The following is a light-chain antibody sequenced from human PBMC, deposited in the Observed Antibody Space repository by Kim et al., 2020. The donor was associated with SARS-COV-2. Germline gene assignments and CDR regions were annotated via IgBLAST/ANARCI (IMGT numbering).Light chain of an antibody. CDR1: QDITNY. CDR3: QQYDRRLS. V-gene: IGKV1-33*01. CDR2: DAS. J-gene: IGKJ4*01. Sequence: DIQMTQSPSSLSASVGDRVTITCQASQDITNYLNWYQQKPGKAPKLLIYDASNLETGVPSRFSGRGSGTDFTFTISSLQHEDTATYYCQQYDRRLSFGGGTKVDIK.